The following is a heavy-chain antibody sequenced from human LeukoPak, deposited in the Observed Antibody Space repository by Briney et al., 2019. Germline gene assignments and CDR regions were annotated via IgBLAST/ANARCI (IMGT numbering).Heavy chain of an antibody. CDR1: GGSYSGYY. CDR3: AGVWVNFQH. CDR2: IDHTGKT. D-gene: IGHD2-21*01. Sequence: SETLSLTCAVNGGSYSGYYWSWIRQSPGKGQEWIGDIDHTGKTNYHPSLKSRVTISSDTSNSQFSLQLTSVTDADTAVYYCAGVWVNFQHWGRGTLVTVSA. J-gene: IGHJ1*01. V-gene: IGHV4-34*01.